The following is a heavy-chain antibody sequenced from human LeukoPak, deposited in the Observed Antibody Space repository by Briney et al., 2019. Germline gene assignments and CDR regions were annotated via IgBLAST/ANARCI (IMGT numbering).Heavy chain of an antibody. CDR1: GFAFSSYN. D-gene: IGHD2-2*01. Sequence: QPGGSLRLSCAASGFAFSSYNMNWVRQAPGKGLEWVSYISSGSDTIFYADSVKGRFTISRDNAKNSLYLQMNSLRAADTAVYYCARPYCASTSCPTFEYWGQGTLVTVSS. CDR2: ISSGSDTI. CDR3: ARPYCASTSCPTFEY. V-gene: IGHV3-48*01. J-gene: IGHJ4*02.